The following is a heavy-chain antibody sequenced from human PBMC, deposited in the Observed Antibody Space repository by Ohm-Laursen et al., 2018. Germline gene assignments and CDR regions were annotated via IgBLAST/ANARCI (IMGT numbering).Heavy chain of an antibody. Sequence: GTLSLTCTVSGGSINPYYWSWVRQPPGRGLEWIGYIYYIGSTDYNPSLKSRVTISLDTSKNQFSLRLSSVTAADTAVYYCARIGSFFDSSGYYYFDSWGQGTLVTVSS. CDR1: GGSINPYY. D-gene: IGHD3-22*01. V-gene: IGHV4-59*12. CDR3: ARIGSFFDSSGYYYFDS. J-gene: IGHJ4*02. CDR2: IYYIGST.